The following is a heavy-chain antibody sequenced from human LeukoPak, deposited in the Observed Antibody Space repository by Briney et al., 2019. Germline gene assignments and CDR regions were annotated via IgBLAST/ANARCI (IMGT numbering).Heavy chain of an antibody. D-gene: IGHD2-15*01. CDR3: ARALRDCSGGSCYSRWGDY. CDR2: INPNSGGT. CDR1: GYTFGNYG. V-gene: IGHV1-2*02. Sequence: ASVKVSCKAAGYTFGNYGIKWVRQAPGQGLEWMGWINPNSGGTNYAQKFQGRVTMTRDTSISTAYMELSRLRSDDTAVYYCARALRDCSGGSCYSRWGDYWGQGTLVTVSS. J-gene: IGHJ4*02.